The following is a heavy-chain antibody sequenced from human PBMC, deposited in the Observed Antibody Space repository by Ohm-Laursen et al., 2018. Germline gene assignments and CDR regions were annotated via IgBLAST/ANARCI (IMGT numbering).Heavy chain of an antibody. Sequence: SLRLSCAASGFTFSDYYMSWIRQAPGKGLEWVSYISNSASTIYYTDSVKGRFTISRDNAKNSLYLQINSLRAEDTAVYYCARVLITGSTCDYWGQGTLVTVSS. CDR1: GFTFSDYY. D-gene: IGHD1-7*01. CDR2: ISNSASTI. CDR3: ARVLITGSTCDY. V-gene: IGHV3-11*01. J-gene: IGHJ4*02.